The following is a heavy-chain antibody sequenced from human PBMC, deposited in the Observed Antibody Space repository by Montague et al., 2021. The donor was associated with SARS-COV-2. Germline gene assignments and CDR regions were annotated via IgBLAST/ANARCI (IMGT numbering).Heavy chain of an antibody. J-gene: IGHJ6*02. V-gene: IGHV3-48*04. CDR2: ISSSSSTI. D-gene: IGHD5-24*01. Sequence: SLRLSCAASGFTFSSYSMNWVRQAPGKGLEWVSYISSSSSTIYYADSVKGRFTISRDNAKNSLYLQMNSLRAEDTAVYYCAREGEMASIWVGYYYYYGMDFWGQGTPVTVSS. CDR1: GFTFSSYS. CDR3: AREGEMASIWVGYYYYYGMDF.